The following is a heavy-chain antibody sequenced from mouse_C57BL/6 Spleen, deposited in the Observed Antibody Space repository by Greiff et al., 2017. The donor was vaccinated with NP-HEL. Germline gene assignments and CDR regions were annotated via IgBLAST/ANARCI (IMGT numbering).Heavy chain of an antibody. CDR2: FYPGSGSI. J-gene: IGHJ2*01. CDR3: ARHEVGNYEFDY. V-gene: IGHV1-62-2*01. Sequence: VQLQQSGAELVKPGASVKLSCKASGYTFTEYTIHWVKQRSGQGLEWIGWFYPGSGSIKYNEKFQDKATLTADKSSSTVYMELRRCTSEDSAVYFCARHEVGNYEFDYWGQGTTLTVSS. CDR1: GYTFTEYT. D-gene: IGHD2-1*01.